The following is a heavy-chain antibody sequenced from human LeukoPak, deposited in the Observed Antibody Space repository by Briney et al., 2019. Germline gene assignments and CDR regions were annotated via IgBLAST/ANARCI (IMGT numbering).Heavy chain of an antibody. D-gene: IGHD4-17*01. CDR1: GYTFTSYA. CDR2: INTNTGNP. Sequence: ASVKVSCKASGYTFTSYAMNWVRQAPGQGLEWMGWINTNTGNPTYAQGFTGRFVFSLDTSVSTAYLQISSLKAEDTAVYYCARGVTTVTKHYFDYWGQGTLVTVSS. J-gene: IGHJ4*02. V-gene: IGHV7-4-1*02. CDR3: ARGVTTVTKHYFDY.